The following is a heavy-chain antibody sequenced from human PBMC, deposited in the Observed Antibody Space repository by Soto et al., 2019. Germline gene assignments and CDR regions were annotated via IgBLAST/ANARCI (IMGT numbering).Heavy chain of an antibody. D-gene: IGHD5-18*01. Sequence: SETLSLTCAVSGGSISSSNWWSWVRQPPGKGLEWIGEIYHSGSTNYNPSLKSRVTISVDKSKNQFSLKLSSVTAADTAVYYCASNEPGYSYGYYWFDPWGQGTLVTVSS. CDR3: ASNEPGYSYGYYWFDP. V-gene: IGHV4-4*02. J-gene: IGHJ5*02. CDR1: GGSISSSNW. CDR2: IYHSGST.